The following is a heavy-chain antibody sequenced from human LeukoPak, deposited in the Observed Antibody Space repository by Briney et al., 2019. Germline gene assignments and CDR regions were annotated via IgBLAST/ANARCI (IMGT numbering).Heavy chain of an antibody. Sequence: GGSLRLSCAASGFTFSRYWMSWVRQATGKGLEWVANIKQDGSAKYYGDSVEGRFTISRDNAKNSLYLQMNSLRAEDTGVYYCARWGGGFDYWGQGTLVTVSS. CDR2: IKQDGSAK. CDR3: ARWGGGFDY. J-gene: IGHJ4*02. V-gene: IGHV3-7*04. D-gene: IGHD3-16*01. CDR1: GFTFSRYW.